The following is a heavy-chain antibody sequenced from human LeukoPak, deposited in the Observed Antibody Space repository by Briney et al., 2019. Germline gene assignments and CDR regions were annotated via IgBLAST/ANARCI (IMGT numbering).Heavy chain of an antibody. Sequence: GAPVKVSCKASGYTFTSYGISWGRQAPGQGLEWMGGIIPIFGTANYAQKFQGRVTITADESTSTAYMELSSLRSEDTAVYYCARLVGVVLYNWFDPWGQGTLVTVSS. D-gene: IGHD3-3*01. CDR2: IIPIFGTA. CDR3: ARLVGVVLYNWFDP. V-gene: IGHV1-69*13. CDR1: GYTFTSYG. J-gene: IGHJ5*02.